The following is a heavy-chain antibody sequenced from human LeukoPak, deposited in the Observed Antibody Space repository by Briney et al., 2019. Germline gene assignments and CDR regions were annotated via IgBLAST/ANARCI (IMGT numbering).Heavy chain of an antibody. D-gene: IGHD4-17*01. CDR3: ARHRGGLRYDAFDI. V-gene: IGHV4-59*01. CDR2: IYYSGST. CDR1: GGSISSYY. Sequence: SETLSLTCTVSGGSISSYYWSWIRQPPGKGLEWIGYIYYSGSTNYNPSLKSRVTISVDTSKNQFYLKLSSVTAADTAVYYCARHRGGLRYDAFDIWGQGTMVTVSS. J-gene: IGHJ3*02.